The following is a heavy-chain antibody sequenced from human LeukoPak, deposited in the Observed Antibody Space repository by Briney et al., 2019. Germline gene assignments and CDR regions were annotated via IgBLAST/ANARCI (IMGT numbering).Heavy chain of an antibody. Sequence: ASVKVSCKASGYTFTSYYMHWVRQAPGQGLEWMGIINPSGGSTSYAQKFQGRVTMTRDTSTSTVYMELSSLRSDDTAVYYCARDNSVRDEARWFNPWGQGTLVTVAS. J-gene: IGHJ5*02. CDR1: GYTFTSYY. CDR3: ARDNSVRDEARWFNP. D-gene: IGHD5-24*01. V-gene: IGHV1-46*01. CDR2: INPSGGST.